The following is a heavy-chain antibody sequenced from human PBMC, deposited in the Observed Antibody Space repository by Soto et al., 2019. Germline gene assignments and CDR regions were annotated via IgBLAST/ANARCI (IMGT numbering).Heavy chain of an antibody. D-gene: IGHD6-13*01. V-gene: IGHV4-4*07. J-gene: IGHJ5*01. Sequence: SETLSLTCTVSGGSIINYYWAWIRQPAGKGLEWVGRIYSSGSASYNPSLKSRLTMSVDTSKNQFTLKLGSVTAADTALYYCAKQTTYSSSWFDFWGHGTLVTVSS. CDR3: AKQTTYSSSWFDF. CDR1: GGSIINYY. CDR2: IYSSGSA.